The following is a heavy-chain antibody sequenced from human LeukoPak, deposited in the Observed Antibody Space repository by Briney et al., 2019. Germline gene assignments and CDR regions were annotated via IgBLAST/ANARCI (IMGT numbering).Heavy chain of an antibody. CDR2: ISGSGATT. Sequence: PGGSLRLSCAASGFTFSSYAMSWVRQAPGKGLEWVSTISGSGATTYYADSVKGRFTISRDNSKNTLYLQMNSLRAEDTAVYYCAKGFGSGWPYYFGYWGQGTLVTVSS. V-gene: IGHV3-23*01. CDR1: GFTFSSYA. CDR3: AKGFGSGWPYYFGY. D-gene: IGHD6-19*01. J-gene: IGHJ4*02.